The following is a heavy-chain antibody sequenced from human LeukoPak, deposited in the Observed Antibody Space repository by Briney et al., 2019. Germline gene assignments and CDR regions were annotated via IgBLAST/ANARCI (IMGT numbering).Heavy chain of an antibody. CDR1: GFTFTNYA. CDR2: ISGSGGST. D-gene: IGHD3-22*01. CDR3: ARDSYYYDSSGYQPRFDP. J-gene: IGHJ5*02. Sequence: GGSLRLSCAASGFTFTNYAMNWVRQAPGKGLAWVSSISGSGGSTYYADSVKGRFTISRDNSKNTLYLHMNSLRAEDTAVYYCARDSYYYDSSGYQPRFDPWGQGTLVTVSS. V-gene: IGHV3-23*01.